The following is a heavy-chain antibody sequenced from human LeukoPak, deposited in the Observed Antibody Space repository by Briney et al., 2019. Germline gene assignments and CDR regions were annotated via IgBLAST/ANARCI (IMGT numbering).Heavy chain of an antibody. V-gene: IGHV3-21*01. CDR1: GFTFSSYS. CDR3: ASFLGDSSGYYKTYGYYFDY. CDR2: ISSSSSYI. D-gene: IGHD3-22*01. Sequence: GGSLRLPCAASGFTFSSYSMNWVRQAPGKGLEWVSSISSSSSYIYYADSVKGRFTISRDNAKNSLYLQMNSLRAEDTAVYYCASFLGDSSGYYKTYGYYFDYWGQGTLVTVSS. J-gene: IGHJ4*02.